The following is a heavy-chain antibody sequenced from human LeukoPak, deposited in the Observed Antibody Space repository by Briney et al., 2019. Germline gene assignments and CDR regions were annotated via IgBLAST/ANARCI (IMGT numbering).Heavy chain of an antibody. V-gene: IGHV1-8*03. CDR1: GYTFTSYD. J-gene: IGHJ4*02. Sequence: ASVKVSCKASGYTFTSYDINWVRQATGQGLEWMGWMNPNSGNTGYAQKFQGRVTITRNTSISTAYMELSSLRSEDTAVYYSARSAGNSGSYYPFDYWGQGTLVTVSS. D-gene: IGHD1-26*01. CDR3: ARSAGNSGSYYPFDY. CDR2: MNPNSGNT.